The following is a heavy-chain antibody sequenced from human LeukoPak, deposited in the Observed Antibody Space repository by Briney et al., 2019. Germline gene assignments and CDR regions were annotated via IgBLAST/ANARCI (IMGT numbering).Heavy chain of an antibody. D-gene: IGHD2-2*01. V-gene: IGHV1-2*02. CDR1: GYTFTGYY. CDR3: ARDGSSTSCCNWFDP. CDR2: INPNSGGT. J-gene: IGHJ5*02. Sequence: ASVKVSCKASGYTFTGYYMHWVRQAPGQGLEWMGWINPNSGGTNYARKFQGRVTMTRDTSISTAYMELSRLRSDDTAVYYCARDGSSTSCCNWFDPWGQGTLVTVSS.